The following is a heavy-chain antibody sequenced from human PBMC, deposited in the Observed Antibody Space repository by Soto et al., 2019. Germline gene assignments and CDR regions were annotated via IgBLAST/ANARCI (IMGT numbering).Heavy chain of an antibody. J-gene: IGHJ4*02. CDR3: ARELISSSWYREYFDY. D-gene: IGHD6-13*01. Sequence: LRLSCAASGFTFSSYAMHWVRQAPGKGLEWVAVISYDGSNKYYADSVKGRFTISRDNSKNTLYLQMNSLRAEDTAVYYCARELISSSWYREYFDYWGQGTLVTVSS. CDR1: GFTFSSYA. CDR2: ISYDGSNK. V-gene: IGHV3-30-3*01.